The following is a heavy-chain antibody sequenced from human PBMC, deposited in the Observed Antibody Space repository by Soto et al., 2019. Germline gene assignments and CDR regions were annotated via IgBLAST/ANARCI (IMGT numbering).Heavy chain of an antibody. CDR3: ARRRRVGWELLNFDY. D-gene: IGHD1-26*01. Sequence: PSETLSLTCTVSGGSISSSSYYWGWIRQPPGKGLEWIGSIYYSGSTYYNPSLKSRVTISVDTSKNQFSLKLSSVTAADTAVYYCARRRRVGWELLNFDYWGQGTLVTVSS. CDR1: GGSISSSSYY. V-gene: IGHV4-39*01. J-gene: IGHJ4*02. CDR2: IYYSGST.